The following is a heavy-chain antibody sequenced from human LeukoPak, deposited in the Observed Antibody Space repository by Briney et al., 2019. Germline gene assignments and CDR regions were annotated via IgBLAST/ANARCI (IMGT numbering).Heavy chain of an antibody. V-gene: IGHV1-18*01. Sequence: ASVKVSCKASGYTFTSYGISWVRQAPGQGLEWMGWISTYNDNTNYAQKLQGRVTMTTDTSTSTAYMELRSLRSDDTAVYYCHSGWYGGEPRNFDYWGQGTLVTVSS. J-gene: IGHJ4*02. CDR2: ISTYNDNT. CDR1: GYTFTSYG. CDR3: HSGWYGGEPRNFDY. D-gene: IGHD6-19*01.